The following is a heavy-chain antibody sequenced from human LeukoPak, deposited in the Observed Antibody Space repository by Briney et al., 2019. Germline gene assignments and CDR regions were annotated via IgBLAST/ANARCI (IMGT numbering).Heavy chain of an antibody. V-gene: IGHV1-2*02. Sequence: ASVKVSCKASGYTFTGYYMHWVRQAPGQGLEWMGWINPNSGGTNYAQKFQGRVTMTSDTSISTAYMELSRLRSDDTAVYYCARDFTNPTSYYYYGMDVWGQGTTVTVSS. J-gene: IGHJ6*02. CDR2: INPNSGGT. D-gene: IGHD2-2*01. CDR3: ARDFTNPTSYYYYGMDV. CDR1: GYTFTGYY.